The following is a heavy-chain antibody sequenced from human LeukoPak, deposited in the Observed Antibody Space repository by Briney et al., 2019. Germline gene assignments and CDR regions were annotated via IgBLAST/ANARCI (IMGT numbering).Heavy chain of an antibody. D-gene: IGHD4-17*01. Sequence: GEPLKISCKGSGYSFTTCWIGWVRQMPGKGLEWMGIIYPDDSDTRYSPSFQGQVTISADKSISTAYLQWSSLKASDTAMYYCARLPTVTSNRIHDGMDVWGQGTTVTVSS. J-gene: IGHJ6*02. CDR3: ARLPTVTSNRIHDGMDV. CDR1: GYSFTTCW. CDR2: IYPDDSDT. V-gene: IGHV5-51*01.